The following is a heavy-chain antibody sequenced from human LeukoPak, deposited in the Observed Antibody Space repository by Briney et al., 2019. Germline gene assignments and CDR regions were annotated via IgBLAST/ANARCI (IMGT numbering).Heavy chain of an antibody. CDR2: MNPNSGNT. J-gene: IGHJ6*02. D-gene: IGHD2-2*01. V-gene: IGHV1-8*01. CDR1: GYTFTSYD. Sequence: ASVKVSCKASGYTFTSYDINWVRQATGQGLEWMGWMNPNSGNTGYAQKFQGRVTMTRNTSISTAYMELSSLRSEDTAVYYCATHQYSTITTDYYYGMDVWGQGTTVTVSS. CDR3: ATHQYSTITTDYYYGMDV.